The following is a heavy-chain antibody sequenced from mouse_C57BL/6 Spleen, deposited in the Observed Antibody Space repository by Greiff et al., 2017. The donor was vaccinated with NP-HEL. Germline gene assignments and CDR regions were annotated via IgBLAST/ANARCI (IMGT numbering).Heavy chain of an antibody. CDR3: AREAMRDYEIDY. J-gene: IGHJ2*01. V-gene: IGHV1-64*01. Sequence: QVQLQQPGAELVKPGASVKLSCKASGYTFTSYWMPWVKQRPGQGLEWIGMIYPNSGSTNYNEKFKSKATLTVDKSSSTAYMQLSSLTSEDSAVYYCAREAMRDYEIDYWGQGTTLTVSS. CDR2: IYPNSGST. D-gene: IGHD2-4*01. CDR1: GYTFTSYW.